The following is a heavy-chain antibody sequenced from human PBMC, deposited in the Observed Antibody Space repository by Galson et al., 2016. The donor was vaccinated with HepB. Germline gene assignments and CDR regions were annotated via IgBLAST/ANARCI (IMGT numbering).Heavy chain of an antibody. V-gene: IGHV3-21*01. CDR3: ARSGWVEEFDY. D-gene: IGHD1-26*01. J-gene: IGHJ4*02. CDR2: VSSDSRYI. Sequence: LRLSCAASGFNLITFGMNWVRQAPGKGLEWVSSVSSDSRYIYYAESVKGRFTISRDNARNSLYLQMSSLRAEDTALYYCARSGWVEEFDYWGQGILVTVSS. CDR1: GFNLITFG.